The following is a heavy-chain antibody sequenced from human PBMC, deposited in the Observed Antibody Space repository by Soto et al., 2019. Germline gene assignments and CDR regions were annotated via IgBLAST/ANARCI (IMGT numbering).Heavy chain of an antibody. V-gene: IGHV4-34*01. D-gene: IGHD1-26*01. J-gene: IGHJ6*02. Sequence: SETLSLTCAVYGGSFSGYYWSWIRQPPGKGLEWIGEINHSGSTNYNPSLKSRVTISVDTSKNQFSLKLSSVTAADTAVYYCARGRFSRLGNYYCGMDVWGQGTTVTVSS. CDR3: ARGRFSRLGNYYCGMDV. CDR1: GGSFSGYY. CDR2: INHSGST.